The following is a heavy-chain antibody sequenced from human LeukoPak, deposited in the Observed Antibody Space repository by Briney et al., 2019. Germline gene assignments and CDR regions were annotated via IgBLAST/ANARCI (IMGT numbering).Heavy chain of an antibody. Sequence: GSLRLSCTTSGFTFGDYGFNWVRQAPGKGLEWVGFIRKKAHDWTPQYAASVQGRFTISRYDSKGIAYLEMNSLKTEDTAVYYCTRAGGYDNYLDYWGQGTPVTVSS. CDR1: GFTFGDYG. V-gene: IGHV3-49*04. CDR2: IRKKAHDWTP. J-gene: IGHJ4*02. D-gene: IGHD5-12*01. CDR3: TRAGGYDNYLDY.